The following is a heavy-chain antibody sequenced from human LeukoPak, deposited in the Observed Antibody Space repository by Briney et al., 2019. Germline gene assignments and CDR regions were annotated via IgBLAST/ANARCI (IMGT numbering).Heavy chain of an antibody. Sequence: SETLSLTCTVSGGSITIHYWSWIRQPPGKGLEWIGYIYDGRNTNYNPSLKSRVTILADASKKQFPLQLRSVTAADTAVYYCAGAGWGDDSWTGPTINWVGPWGQGTLITVSS. V-gene: IGHV4-59*11. D-gene: IGHD3/OR15-3a*01. CDR2: IYDGRNT. CDR3: AGAGWGDDSWTGPTINWVGP. J-gene: IGHJ5*02. CDR1: GGSITIHY.